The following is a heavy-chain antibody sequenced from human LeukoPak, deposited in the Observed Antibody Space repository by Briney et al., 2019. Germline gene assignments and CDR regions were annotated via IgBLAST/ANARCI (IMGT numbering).Heavy chain of an antibody. Sequence: GASVKVSCKVSGYTLTELSMHWVRQAPGKGLEWMGGFDPEDGETIYAQKFQGRVTMTEDTSTDTAYMELSSLRSEDTAVYYCARGARYCSGGSCYSAHDYWGQGTLVTVSS. V-gene: IGHV1-24*01. J-gene: IGHJ4*02. CDR1: GYTLTELS. D-gene: IGHD2-15*01. CDR3: ARGARYCSGGSCYSAHDY. CDR2: FDPEDGET.